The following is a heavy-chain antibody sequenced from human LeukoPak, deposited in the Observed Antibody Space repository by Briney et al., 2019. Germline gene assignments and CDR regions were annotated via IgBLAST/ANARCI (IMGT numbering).Heavy chain of an antibody. V-gene: IGHV4-59*08. CDR1: GGSISGYY. CDR2: IYFTGTT. D-gene: IGHD6-13*01. CDR3: ARGGSWYGD. Sequence: PSETLSLTCSVSGGSISGYYWSWIRQPPGKGLEWIGYIYFTGTTNYYPSLQGRVTISLGTSKNQFSLKLRPVTAADTAVYYCARGGSWYGDWGQGTLVTVSS. J-gene: IGHJ4*02.